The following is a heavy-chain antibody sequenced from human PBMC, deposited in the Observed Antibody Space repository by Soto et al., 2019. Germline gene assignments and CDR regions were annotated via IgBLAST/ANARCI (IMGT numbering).Heavy chain of an antibody. V-gene: IGHV1-69*01. CDR3: SRGLRTGNYGMDV. D-gene: IGHD3-10*01. CDR2: IIPMFGTL. Sequence: QEQLVQSGAEVKKPGSSVKVSCKASGGIFNNYATTRVRQAPGQGLEWMGGIIPMFGTLNYAQKFQGRVTIAADESTSTAYMELTSLRSEDTAVYDCSRGLRTGNYGMDVWGQGTTVTFSS. CDR1: GGIFNNYA. J-gene: IGHJ6*02.